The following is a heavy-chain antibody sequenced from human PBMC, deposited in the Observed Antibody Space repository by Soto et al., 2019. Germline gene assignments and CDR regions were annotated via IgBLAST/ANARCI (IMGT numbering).Heavy chain of an antibody. D-gene: IGHD1-26*01. CDR1: GFTFSSYW. CDR3: ARGGSLNWYFDL. J-gene: IGHJ2*01. V-gene: IGHV3-74*01. CDR2: INSDGSST. Sequence: EVQLVESGGGLVQPGGSLRLSCAASGFTFSSYWMHWFRQAPGKGLVWVSRINSDGSSTSYADSVKGRFTIFRDNATHTLYLQMNSLRAEDTAVYYCARGGSLNWYFDLWGRGTLVTVSS.